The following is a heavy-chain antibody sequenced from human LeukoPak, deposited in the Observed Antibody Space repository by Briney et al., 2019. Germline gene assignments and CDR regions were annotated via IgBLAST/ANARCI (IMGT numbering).Heavy chain of an antibody. V-gene: IGHV4-59*01. J-gene: IGHJ5*02. CDR3: ARDGNYYDSSGYYPT. D-gene: IGHD3-22*01. CDR2: IYYSGST. Sequence: SETLSLTCTVSGGSISSYYWSWIPQPPGKGLEWIGYIYYSGSTNYNPSLKSRVTISVDTSKNQFSLKLSSVTAADTAVYYCARDGNYYDSSGYYPTWGQGTLVTVSS. CDR1: GGSISSYY.